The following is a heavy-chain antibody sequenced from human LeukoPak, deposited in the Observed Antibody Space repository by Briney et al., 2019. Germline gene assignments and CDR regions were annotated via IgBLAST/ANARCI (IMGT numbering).Heavy chain of an antibody. CDR3: ARANPLHCSSTTCLFDY. D-gene: IGHD2-2*01. J-gene: IGHJ4*02. V-gene: IGHV1-2*02. CDR1: GYTFTGYY. CDR2: INPNSGDT. Sequence: ASVKVSCKASGYTFTGYYMHGVRQAPGQGVEWMGWINPNSGDTNYAQKFQGRVTMTRDTYISTAHMELSRLRSDDTAVYYCARANPLHCSSTTCLFDYWGQGPLVTVSS.